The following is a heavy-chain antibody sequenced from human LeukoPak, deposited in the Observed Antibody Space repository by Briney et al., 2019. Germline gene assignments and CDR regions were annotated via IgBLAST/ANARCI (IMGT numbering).Heavy chain of an antibody. V-gene: IGHV4-59*01. D-gene: IGHD3-10*01. J-gene: IGHJ4*02. CDR1: GGSISSYY. CDR3: ARDRIDYYGSGSYYTSIFDY. Sequence: SETLSLTCTVSGGSISSYYWSWIRQPPGKGLGWIGYIYYSGSTNYNPSLKSRVTISVDTSKNQFSLKLSSVTAADTAVYYCARDRIDYYGSGSYYTSIFDYWGQGTLVTVSS. CDR2: IYYSGST.